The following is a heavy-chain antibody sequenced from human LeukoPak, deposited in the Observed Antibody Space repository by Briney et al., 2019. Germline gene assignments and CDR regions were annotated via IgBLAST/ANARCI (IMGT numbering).Heavy chain of an antibody. V-gene: IGHV1-69*01. J-gene: IGHJ3*02. D-gene: IGHD3-9*01. CDR1: GGTFSSYA. Sequence: ASVKVSCEASGGTFSSYAISWVRQAPGQGLEWMGGIIPIFGTANYAQKFQSRVTITADESTSTAYMELSSLRSEDTAVYYCARAQLRYFDWLLSRVFGTFDIWGQGTMVTVSS. CDR2: IIPIFGTA. CDR3: ARAQLRYFDWLLSRVFGTFDI.